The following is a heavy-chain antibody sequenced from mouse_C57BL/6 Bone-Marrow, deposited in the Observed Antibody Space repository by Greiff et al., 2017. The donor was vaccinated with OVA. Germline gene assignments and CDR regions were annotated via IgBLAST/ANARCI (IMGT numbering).Heavy chain of an antibody. J-gene: IGHJ4*01. CDR1: GYTFTSYW. V-gene: IGHV1-61*01. Sequence: VQLQQPGAELVRPGSSVKLSCKASGYTFTSYWMDWVKQRPGQGLEWIGNIYPSDSETHYNQKFKNKATLTVDKSSSTAYMQLSSLTSEDSAVYYCARKFSLDDYAMDYWGQGTSVTVSS. CDR3: ARKFSLDDYAMDY. CDR2: IYPSDSET.